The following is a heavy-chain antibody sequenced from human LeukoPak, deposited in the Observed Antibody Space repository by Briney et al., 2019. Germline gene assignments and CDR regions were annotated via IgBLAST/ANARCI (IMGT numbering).Heavy chain of an antibody. CDR3: ARDQGHSGYDLLDY. Sequence: HPGGSLRLSWVDSGFTFGNDWMTWVRQAPGKGLEWVANIKQDGSEKYYVDSVKGRFAISRDNAKNSLYLQMNSLRAEDTAVYYCARDQGHSGYDLLDYWGQGALVTVSS. D-gene: IGHD5-12*01. J-gene: IGHJ4*02. CDR1: GFTFGNDW. CDR2: IKQDGSEK. V-gene: IGHV3-7*03.